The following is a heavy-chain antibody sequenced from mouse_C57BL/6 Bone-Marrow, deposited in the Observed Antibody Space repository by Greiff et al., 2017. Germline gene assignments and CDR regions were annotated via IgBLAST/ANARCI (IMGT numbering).Heavy chain of an antibody. Sequence: VQLQQPGAELVRPGSSVKLSCKASGYTFTSYWMHWVKQRPIQGLEWIGNIDPPDSETHYNQKFKDKATLTVDKSSSTAYMQLSRLTSGDSAVYYCARDGAYFDVWGTGTTVTVSS. CDR2: IDPPDSET. V-gene: IGHV1-52*01. CDR1: GYTFTSYW. CDR3: ARDGAYFDV. J-gene: IGHJ1*03.